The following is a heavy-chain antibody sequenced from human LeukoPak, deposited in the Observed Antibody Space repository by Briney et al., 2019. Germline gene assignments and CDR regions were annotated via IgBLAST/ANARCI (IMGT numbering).Heavy chain of an antibody. CDR2: IIPIFGTA. J-gene: IGHJ5*02. CDR3: ARKGYYYGSNWFDP. V-gene: IGHV1-69*13. D-gene: IGHD3-10*01. Sequence: GASVKVSCKASGGTFSSYAISWVRQAPGQGLEWMGGIIPIFGTANYAQKFQGRVTITADESTSTAYMELSSLRSEDTAVYYCARKGYYYGSNWFDPWGQGTLVTVSS. CDR1: GGTFSSYA.